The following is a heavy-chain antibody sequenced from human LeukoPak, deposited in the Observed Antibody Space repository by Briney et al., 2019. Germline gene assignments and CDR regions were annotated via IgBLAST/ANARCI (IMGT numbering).Heavy chain of an antibody. Sequence: ASVKVSCKTTGNTLTSYYVHWVRQAPGQGLEWMGIINPGGGSTNYVQKFQGRVTMTRDTSAGTVCMELSSLRSEDTAVYYCARVLYGDFPWFDPWGQGTLVTVSS. CDR1: GNTLTSYY. J-gene: IGHJ5*02. CDR3: ARVLYGDFPWFDP. CDR2: INPGGGST. D-gene: IGHD4-17*01. V-gene: IGHV1-46*01.